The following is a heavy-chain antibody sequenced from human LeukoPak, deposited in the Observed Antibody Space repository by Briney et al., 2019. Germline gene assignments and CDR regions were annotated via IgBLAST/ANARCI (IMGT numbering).Heavy chain of an antibody. J-gene: IGHJ4*02. CDR1: GFTFSSYE. CDR2: ISSSGSTI. D-gene: IGHD1-26*01. Sequence: PGGSLRLSCAASGFTFSSYEMNWVRQAPGKGLEWVSYISSSGSTIYYADSVKGRFTISRDNAKNSLYLQMNSLRAEDTAVYYCARDLMSGSYYGFDYWGQGTLVTVSS. CDR3: ARDLMSGSYYGFDY. V-gene: IGHV3-48*03.